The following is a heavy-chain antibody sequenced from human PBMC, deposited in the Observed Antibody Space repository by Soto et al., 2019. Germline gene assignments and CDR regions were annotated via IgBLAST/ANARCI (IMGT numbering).Heavy chain of an antibody. CDR3: ARVPLVTSRYYFDF. CDR2: INQDGSGK. Sequence: GGSLGLSCVASGFTFSSYWMSWVRQSPEKGLEWVANINQDGSGKYHVGSVKGRFTISRDNAKNSLYLQMDSLRDEDTAVYYCARVPLVTSRYYFDFWGQGTLVTAPQ. CDR1: GFTFSSYW. D-gene: IGHD2-2*01. V-gene: IGHV3-7*01. J-gene: IGHJ4*02.